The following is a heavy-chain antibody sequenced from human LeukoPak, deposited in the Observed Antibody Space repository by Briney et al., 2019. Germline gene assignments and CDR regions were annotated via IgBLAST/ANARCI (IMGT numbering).Heavy chain of an antibody. CDR3: AKDGSIAAAGTGDY. CDR2: ISGSGGST. CDR1: GFTFSSYS. Sequence: GGSLRLSCAASGFTFSSYSMNWVRQAPGKGLEWVSAISGSGGSTYYADSVKGRFTISRDNSKNTLYLQMNSLRAEDTAVYYCAKDGSIAAAGTGDYWGQGTLVTVSS. D-gene: IGHD6-13*01. V-gene: IGHV3-23*01. J-gene: IGHJ4*02.